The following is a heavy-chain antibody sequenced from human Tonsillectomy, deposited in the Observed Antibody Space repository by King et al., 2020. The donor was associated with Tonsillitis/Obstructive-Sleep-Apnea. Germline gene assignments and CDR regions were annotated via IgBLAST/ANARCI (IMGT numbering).Heavy chain of an antibody. CDR2: INHSGIT. CDR1: GGSFSGYY. V-gene: IGHV4-34*01. Sequence: VQLRQWGAGLLKPSETLSLTCAVYGGSFSGYYWSWIRQPPGKGLEWIGEINHSGITNYNPSLKSRVTISVDTSKNQFSLKLSSVTAADTAVYYCARGEAPDCSSTSCYIWFDPWGQGTLVTVSS. CDR3: ARGEAPDCSSTSCYIWFDP. D-gene: IGHD2-2*02. J-gene: IGHJ5*02.